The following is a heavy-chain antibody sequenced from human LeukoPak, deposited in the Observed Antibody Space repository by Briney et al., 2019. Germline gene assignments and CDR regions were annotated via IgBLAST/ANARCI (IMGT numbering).Heavy chain of an antibody. CDR3: ARHDLWSGYYGSSWDY. V-gene: IGHV1-18*01. CDR2: ISAYNGNT. D-gene: IGHD3-3*01. Sequence: GASVKVSCKASGGTFSSYAISWVRQAPGQGLEWMGWISAYNGNTNYAQKLQGRVTMTTDTSTSTAYMELRSLRSDDTAVYYCARHDLWSGYYGSSWDYWGQGTLVTVSS. J-gene: IGHJ4*02. CDR1: GGTFSSYA.